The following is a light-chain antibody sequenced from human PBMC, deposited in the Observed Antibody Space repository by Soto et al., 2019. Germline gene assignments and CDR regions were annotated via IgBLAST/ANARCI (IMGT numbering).Light chain of an antibody. CDR2: GAS. J-gene: IGKJ1*01. CDR1: QSVSSS. CDR3: QQYGSSGT. Sequence: EIVMTQSPATLSVSPGETTRLSCRASQSVSSSLAWYQQKPGQAPRLLIYGASSRATGTPDRFSGSGSGTDFTLTISRPEPEDFAVYYCQQYGSSGTFGQGTKVDIK. V-gene: IGKV3-20*01.